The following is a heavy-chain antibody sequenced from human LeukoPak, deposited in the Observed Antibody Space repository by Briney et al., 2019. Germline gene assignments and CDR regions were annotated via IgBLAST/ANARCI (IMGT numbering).Heavy chain of an antibody. D-gene: IGHD5-18*01. V-gene: IGHV3-30-3*01. CDR2: ISYDGSNK. CDR3: ARDDRGYSYGYGGDY. CDR1: GFTFSSYA. Sequence: GGSLRLSCAASGFTFSSYAMHWVRQAPGKGLEWVAVISYDGSNKYYADSVKGRFTISRDNSKNTLYLQMNSLRAEDTAVYYCARDDRGYSYGYGGDYWGQGTLVTVSS. J-gene: IGHJ4*02.